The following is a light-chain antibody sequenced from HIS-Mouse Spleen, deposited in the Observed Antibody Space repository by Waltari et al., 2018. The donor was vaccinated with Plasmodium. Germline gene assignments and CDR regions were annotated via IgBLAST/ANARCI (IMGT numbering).Light chain of an antibody. CDR2: DAS. V-gene: IGKV1-33*01. J-gene: IGKJ3*01. Sequence: DIQMTQSPSSLSASVGDRVTITCQASQDISNYLNWYQQKPGKAPKLLIYDASNLETGVPSRVSGSGSGTDLTFTISSLQPEDIATYYCQQYDNLPPLFTFGPGTKVDIK. CDR1: QDISNY. CDR3: QQYDNLPPLFT.